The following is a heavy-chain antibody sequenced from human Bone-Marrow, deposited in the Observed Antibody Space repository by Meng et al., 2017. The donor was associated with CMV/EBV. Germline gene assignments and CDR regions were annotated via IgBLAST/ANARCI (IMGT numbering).Heavy chain of an antibody. J-gene: IGHJ4*02. CDR1: GFTFSSYG. CDR2: IRYDGGNK. Sequence: GESLKISCAASGFTFSSYGMYWVRQAPGKGLDWVAFIRYDGGNKYYADAVKGRFTISRDNPKNTLYLQMNSLRVDDTALYYCARGEGGSSSPFDYWGQGTLVTVSS. D-gene: IGHD6-6*01. CDR3: ARGEGGSSSPFDY. V-gene: IGHV3-30*02.